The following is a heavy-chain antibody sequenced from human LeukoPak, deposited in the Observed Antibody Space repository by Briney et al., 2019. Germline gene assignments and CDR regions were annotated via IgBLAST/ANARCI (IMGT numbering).Heavy chain of an antibody. D-gene: IGHD7-27*01. J-gene: IGHJ4*02. V-gene: IGHV4-39*07. Sequence: PSETLSLTCTVSGGSISSSSYYWGWIRQPPGKGLEWIGSIYYSGSTYYNPSLKSRVTISVDTSKNQFSLKLSSVTAADTAVYYCARETITGGDPFFDYWGQGTLATVSS. CDR1: GGSISSSSYY. CDR3: ARETITGGDPFFDY. CDR2: IYYSGST.